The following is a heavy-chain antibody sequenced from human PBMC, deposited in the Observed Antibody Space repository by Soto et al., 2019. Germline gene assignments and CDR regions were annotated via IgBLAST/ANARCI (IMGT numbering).Heavy chain of an antibody. V-gene: IGHV1-18*01. CDR3: ARAPAGNYYDSSGYYSYFDS. CDR1: GYTFTSYG. Sequence: QVQLVQSGAEVKKPGASVKVSCKASGYTFTSYGISWVRQAPGQGLEWMGWISAYNGNTNYAQKLQGRVTMTTDTSTSTAYMELRSLRSDDTAVYYCARAPAGNYYDSSGYYSYFDSWGQGTLVTVSS. CDR2: ISAYNGNT. D-gene: IGHD3-22*01. J-gene: IGHJ4*02.